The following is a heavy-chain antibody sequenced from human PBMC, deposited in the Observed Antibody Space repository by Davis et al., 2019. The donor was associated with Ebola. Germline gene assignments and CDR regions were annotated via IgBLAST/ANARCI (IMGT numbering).Heavy chain of an antibody. Sequence: PGGSLRLSCAASGFTFSGSAMHWVRQASGKGLEWVGRIRSKANSSATAYAASVKGRFTISRDDSKNTGYLQMNSLKTEDTAVYYCSGGGVVDYWGQGTLVTVSS. CDR1: GFTFSGSA. CDR2: IRSKANSSAT. V-gene: IGHV3-73*01. J-gene: IGHJ4*02. CDR3: SGGGVVDY. D-gene: IGHD3-16*01.